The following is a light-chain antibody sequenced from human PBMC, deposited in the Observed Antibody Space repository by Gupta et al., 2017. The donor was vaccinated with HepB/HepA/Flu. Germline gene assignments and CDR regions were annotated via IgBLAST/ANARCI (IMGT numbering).Light chain of an antibody. CDR3: QQHHTYPWT. CDR1: QGVGDD. Sequence: DTQMTQSPSSLSASVGDRVTITCRASQGVGDDLGWYQQRPGKAPKRLIYAASSLQRGVPSRFSGSGSGTEFTLTISSLQPEDFATYYCQQHHTYPWTFGQGTKVEIK. V-gene: IGKV1-17*01. CDR2: AAS. J-gene: IGKJ1*01.